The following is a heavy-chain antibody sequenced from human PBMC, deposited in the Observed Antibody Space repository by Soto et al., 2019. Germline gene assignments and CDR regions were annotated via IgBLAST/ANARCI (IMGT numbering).Heavy chain of an antibody. CDR2: VSGSSSYI. D-gene: IGHD4-17*01. CDR3: SRDLRGHYGP. V-gene: IGHV3-21*06. CDR1: GFNFRNFN. J-gene: IGHJ3*01. Sequence: EVQLTESGGGLVKPGGSLRLSCEGSGFNFRNFNMIWVRQAPGKGLEWVSSVSGSSSYIYYADSVKGRFTVSRDNANNVVFLQMNGLRPEDTAMYYCSRDLRGHYGPWGQGKIVTVSS.